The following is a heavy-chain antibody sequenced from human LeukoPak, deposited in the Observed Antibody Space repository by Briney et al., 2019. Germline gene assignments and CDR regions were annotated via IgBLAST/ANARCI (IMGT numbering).Heavy chain of an antibody. CDR3: ARDLARDVDY. V-gene: IGHV1-18*01. CDR1: GYTFTSYG. J-gene: IGHJ4*02. CDR2: ISAYNGNT. Sequence: EASVNVSCKASGYTFTSYGISWVRQAPGQGLEWMGWISAYNGNTNYAQKPQGRVTMTTDTSTSTAYMELRSLRSDDTAVYYCARDLARDVDYWGQGTLVTVSS.